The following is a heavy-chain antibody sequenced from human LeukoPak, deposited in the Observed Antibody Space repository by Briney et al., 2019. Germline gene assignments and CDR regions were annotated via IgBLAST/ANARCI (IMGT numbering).Heavy chain of an antibody. V-gene: IGHV4-39*07. CDR1: GGSISSSSYY. D-gene: IGHD2-15*01. CDR2: IYDSGST. Sequence: SETLSLTCTVSGGSISSSSYYWGWIRQPPGKGLEWIGSIYDSGSTYYNPSLKSRVTISVDTSKNQFSLKLSSVTAADTAVYYCARDRRVVVAATHQDVVKSNWFDPWGQGTLVTVSS. J-gene: IGHJ5*02. CDR3: ARDRRVVVAATHQDVVKSNWFDP.